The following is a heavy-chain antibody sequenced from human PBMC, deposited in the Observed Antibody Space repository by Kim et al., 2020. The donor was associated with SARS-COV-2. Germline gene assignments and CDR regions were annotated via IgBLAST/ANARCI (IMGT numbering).Heavy chain of an antibody. V-gene: IGHV4-4*02. J-gene: IGHJ4*02. Sequence: SETLSLTCAVSGGSISSSNWWSWVRQPPGKGLGWIGEIYHSGSTNYNPSLKSRVTISVDKSKNQFSLKLSSVTAADTAVYYCARVVNYGSGIQKDYWGQGTLVTVSS. CDR3: ARVVNYGSGIQKDY. CDR1: GGSISSSNW. D-gene: IGHD3-10*01. CDR2: IYHSGST.